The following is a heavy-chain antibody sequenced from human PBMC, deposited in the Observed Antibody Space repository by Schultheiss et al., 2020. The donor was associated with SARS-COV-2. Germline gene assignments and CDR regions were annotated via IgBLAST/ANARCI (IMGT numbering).Heavy chain of an antibody. CDR2: IKSKTDGGTT. Sequence: GESLKISCAASGFTFSNAWMSWVRQAPGKGLEWVGRIKSKTDGGTTDYAAPVKGRFTISRDDSKTTLFLEMNGLKTDDTAIYYCATDNGGSYYDYWGQGTLVTVSS. CDR1: GFTFSNAW. CDR3: ATDNGGSYYDY. D-gene: IGHD1-26*01. J-gene: IGHJ4*02. V-gene: IGHV3-15*01.